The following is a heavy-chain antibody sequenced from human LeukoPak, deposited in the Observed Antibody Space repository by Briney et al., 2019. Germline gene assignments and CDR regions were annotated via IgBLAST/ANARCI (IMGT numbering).Heavy chain of an antibody. V-gene: IGHV4-59*01. CDR3: ARVVGDGYSDY. CDR1: GGSISSYY. D-gene: IGHD5-24*01. CDR2: IYYSGST. J-gene: IGHJ4*02. Sequence: SETLSLTCTVSGGSISSYYWSWIRQPPGKGLEWIGYIYYSGSTNYNPSLRSRVTMSVDMSKNQFSLKLTSVTAADTAVYYCARVVGDGYSDYWGQGTLVTVSS.